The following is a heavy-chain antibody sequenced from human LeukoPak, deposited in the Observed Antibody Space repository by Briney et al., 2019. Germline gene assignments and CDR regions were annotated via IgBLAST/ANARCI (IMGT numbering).Heavy chain of an antibody. CDR1: GYTFTGYY. D-gene: IGHD3-22*01. CDR3: AREMSDSSGYYDGDY. CDR2: INPNSGGT. J-gene: IGHJ4*02. V-gene: IGHV1-2*02. Sequence: ASVKVSCKASGYTFTGYYMHWVRQAPGQGLEWMGWINPNSGGTNYAQKFQGRVTMTRDTSISTAYMELSRLRSDDTAVYYCAREMSDSSGYYDGDYWGQGTLVTVSS.